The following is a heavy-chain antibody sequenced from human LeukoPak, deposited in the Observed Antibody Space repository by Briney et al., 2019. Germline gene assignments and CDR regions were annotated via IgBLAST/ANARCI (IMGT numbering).Heavy chain of an antibody. V-gene: IGHV3-48*02. CDR2: ISSSSSII. Sequence: PGGSLRLSCAASGFAFSTYSMNWVRQAPGKGLEWVSYISSSSSIIDYADSVKGRFTISRDNAKNSLYLQMNSLRDENTAVYYCARDRHYAFDVWGQGTMVTVSS. J-gene: IGHJ3*01. CDR3: ARDRHYAFDV. CDR1: GFAFSTYS.